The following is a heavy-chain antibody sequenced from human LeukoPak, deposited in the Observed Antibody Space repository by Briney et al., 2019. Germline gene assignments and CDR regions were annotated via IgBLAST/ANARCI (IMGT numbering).Heavy chain of an antibody. J-gene: IGHJ4*02. CDR3: ARGREMATLTPFDY. CDR1: GGSFSGYY. D-gene: IGHD5-24*01. CDR2: INHSGST. V-gene: IGHV4-34*01. Sequence: PSETLSLTCAVDGGSFSGYYWSWIRQPPGKGLDWIGEINHSGSTNYNPSLKSRVTISVDTSKNQFSLKLSSVTAADTAVYYCARGREMATLTPFDYWGQGTLVTVSS.